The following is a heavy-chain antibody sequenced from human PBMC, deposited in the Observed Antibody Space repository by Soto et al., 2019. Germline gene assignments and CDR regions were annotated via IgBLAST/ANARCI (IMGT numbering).Heavy chain of an antibody. CDR1: GYTFTGYY. D-gene: IGHD3-22*01. CDR3: ASHSSGYYPFDY. CDR2: INPNSGGT. Sequence: GASVKVSCKASGYTFTGYYMHWVRQAPGQGLEWMGWINPNSGGTNYSQKFQGRLTMTRDTSISTAYMELRRLTSDDTAVYYCASHSSGYYPFDYWGQGPLVTVSS. V-gene: IGHV1-2*02. J-gene: IGHJ4*02.